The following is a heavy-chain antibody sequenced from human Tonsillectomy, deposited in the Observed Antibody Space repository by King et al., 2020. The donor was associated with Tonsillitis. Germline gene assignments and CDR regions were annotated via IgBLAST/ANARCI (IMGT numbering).Heavy chain of an antibody. D-gene: IGHD1-26*01. Sequence: VQLVESGGGVVQPGRSLRLSCAASGFTFSSYGMHGVRQAPGKGLEGVAVISYDGSNKYYADSVKGRFTISRDNSKNTLYLQMNSLRAEDTAVYYCAKGPALIVGATSDYFDYWGQGTLVTVSS. J-gene: IGHJ4*02. CDR3: AKGPALIVGATSDYFDY. V-gene: IGHV3-30*18. CDR2: ISYDGSNK. CDR1: GFTFSSYG.